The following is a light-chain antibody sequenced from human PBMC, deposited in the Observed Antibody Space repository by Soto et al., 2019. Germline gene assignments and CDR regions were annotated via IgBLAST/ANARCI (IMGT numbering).Light chain of an antibody. CDR2: GTS. V-gene: IGKV3-20*01. J-gene: IGKJ1*01. CDR3: QHYGSSPRT. Sequence: EIVLTQSTCTLSLSAGEPAIFSCGASQSVSSNYLAWYQQKTGQAPRLLIYGTSSRATGIPDRFSGSGSGTDFTLTISRLETEDFALYYCQHYGSSPRTFGQGTKVDIK. CDR1: QSVSSNY.